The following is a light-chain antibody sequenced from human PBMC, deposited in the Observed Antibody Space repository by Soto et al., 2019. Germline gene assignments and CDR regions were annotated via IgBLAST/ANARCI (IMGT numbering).Light chain of an antibody. Sequence: QSVLTQPASVSGSPGQSITISCTGASSDVGDYNYVSWYQHHPGKAPKLLIYEVNNRPSGVSDRFSGSKSGNVASLTISWLQAEDEADYYCCSYTSSGTYVFGTGTKVTVL. CDR2: EVN. V-gene: IGLV2-14*01. CDR3: CSYTSSGTYV. J-gene: IGLJ1*01. CDR1: SSDVGDYNY.